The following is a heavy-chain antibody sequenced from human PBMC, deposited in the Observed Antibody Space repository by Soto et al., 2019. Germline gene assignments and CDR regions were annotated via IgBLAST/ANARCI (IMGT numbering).Heavy chain of an antibody. CDR3: AKDRQKGTTRPSYFDY. CDR2: ISGSGGST. J-gene: IGHJ4*02. V-gene: IGHV3-23*01. CDR1: GFTFSSYA. D-gene: IGHD4-17*01. Sequence: SLRLSCAASGFTFSSYAMSWVRQAPGKGLEWVSAISGSGGSTYYADSVKGRFTISRDNSKNTLYLQMNSLRAEDTAVYYCAKDRQKGTTRPSYFDYWGQGTLVPVSS.